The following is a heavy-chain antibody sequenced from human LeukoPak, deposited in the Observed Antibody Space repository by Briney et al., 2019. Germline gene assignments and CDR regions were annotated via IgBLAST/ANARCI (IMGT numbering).Heavy chain of an antibody. D-gene: IGHD3-10*01. CDR3: ARGSKDITMVRGANPFDFDY. J-gene: IGHJ4*02. CDR2: INPNSGGT. Sequence: ASVKVSCKASGFTFTGYYMHWVRQAPGQGLEWMGWINPNSGGTNYAQKFQGRVTMTRDTSITTAYMELSSLRSEDTAVYYCARGSKDITMVRGANPFDFDYWGQGTLVTVSS. CDR1: GFTFTGYY. V-gene: IGHV1-2*02.